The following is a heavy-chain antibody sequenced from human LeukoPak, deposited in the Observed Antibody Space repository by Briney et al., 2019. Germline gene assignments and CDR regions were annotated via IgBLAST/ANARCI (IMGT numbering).Heavy chain of an antibody. CDR3: ARSDYGDYFAFDI. J-gene: IGHJ3*02. CDR1: GGSFSGYY. CDR2: IYYSGST. D-gene: IGHD4-17*01. Sequence: SETLSLTCAVYGGSFSGYYWSWIRQHPGKGLEWIGYIYYSGSTYYNPSLKSRVTISVDTSKNQFSLKLSSVTAADTAVYYCARSDYGDYFAFDIWGQGTMVTVSS. V-gene: IGHV4-31*11.